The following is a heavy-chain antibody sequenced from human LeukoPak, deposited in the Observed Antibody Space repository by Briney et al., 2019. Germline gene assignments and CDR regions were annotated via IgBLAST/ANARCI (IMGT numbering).Heavy chain of an antibody. CDR2: IYYSGST. CDR3: AGDFWSGYYRD. CDR1: GGSISSYY. Sequence: PSETLSLTCTVSGGSISSYYWSWIRQPPGKGLEWIGYIYYSGSTNYNPSLKSRVTISVDTSKNQFSLKLSSVTAADTAVYYCAGDFWSGYYRDWGQGTLVTVSS. V-gene: IGHV4-59*01. J-gene: IGHJ4*02. D-gene: IGHD3-3*01.